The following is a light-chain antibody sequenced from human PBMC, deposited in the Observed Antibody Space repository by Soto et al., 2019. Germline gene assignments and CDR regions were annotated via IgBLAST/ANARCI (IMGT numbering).Light chain of an antibody. V-gene: IGKV3-20*01. CDR3: QQYGRSLT. CDR2: GAY. J-gene: IGKJ4*01. Sequence: NGLTHSPGTLSLSPRERVTFSCRARKCVHSSNLAWYRQKPRQAPRPLIYGAYGIATGIPDRFSGRGSWTDFTLTISRLEPEDFAMYYCQQYGRSLTFGGGTKVDIK. CDR1: KCVHSSN.